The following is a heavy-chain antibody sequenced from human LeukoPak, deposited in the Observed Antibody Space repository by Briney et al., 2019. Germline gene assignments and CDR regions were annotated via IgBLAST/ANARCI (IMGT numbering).Heavy chain of an antibody. J-gene: IGHJ3*02. V-gene: IGHV4-61*01. CDR2: IYYSGST. CDR1: GGSISSSSYY. Sequence: SETLSLTCTVSGGSISSSSYYWSWIRQPPGKGLEWIGYIYYSGSTNYNPSLKSRVTISLDTSKNQFSLKLSSVTAADTAVYYCARYYSSSSSAFDIWGQGTMVTVSS. CDR3: ARYYSSSSSAFDI. D-gene: IGHD6-6*01.